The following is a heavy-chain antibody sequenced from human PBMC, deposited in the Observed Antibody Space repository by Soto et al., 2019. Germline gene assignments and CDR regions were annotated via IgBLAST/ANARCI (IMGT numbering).Heavy chain of an antibody. CDR2: ISGSGGST. CDR1: GFTFSSYA. J-gene: IGHJ6*02. CDR3: SNDLPYSGYDYQYYYYGMDV. V-gene: IGHV3-23*01. D-gene: IGHD5-12*01. Sequence: GGSLRLSCAASGFTFSSYAMSWVRQAPGKGLEWVSAISGSGGSTYYADSVKGRFTISRDNSKNTLYLQMHSLKAEDKDVYYCSNDLPYSGYDYQYYYYGMDVWGQGTTVTVS.